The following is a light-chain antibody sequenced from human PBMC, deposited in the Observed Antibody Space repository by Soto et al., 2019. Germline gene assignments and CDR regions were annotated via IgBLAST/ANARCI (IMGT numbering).Light chain of an antibody. CDR3: RQSHIWPIT. CDR2: DAY. J-gene: IGKJ5*01. CDR1: QSFRGL. V-gene: IGKV3-11*02. Sequence: EVVLTQSPVTLSLSPGERATLSCRASQSFRGLLAWYQQNPGQAPRLLIYDAYNRATGIPPRFSGSGSGRDFTLTISSLEPEDSAVYYCRQSHIWPITFGQGTRLEIK.